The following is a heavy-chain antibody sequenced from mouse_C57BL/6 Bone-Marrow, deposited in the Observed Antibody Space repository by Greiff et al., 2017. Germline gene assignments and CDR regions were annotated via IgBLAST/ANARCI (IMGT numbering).Heavy chain of an antibody. CDR2: INPYNGGT. V-gene: IGHV1-19*01. J-gene: IGHJ3*01. CDR3: ARPSCYGSSYGFAY. D-gene: IGHD1-1*01. Sequence: EVQLQQSGPVLVKPGASVKMSCTASGYTFTDYYMNWVKQSHGKSLEWIGVINPYNGGTSYNQKFKGKATWTVDKSSSTAYMELNSLTSEDSAVYYCARPSCYGSSYGFAYWGQGTLVTVSA. CDR1: GYTFTDYY.